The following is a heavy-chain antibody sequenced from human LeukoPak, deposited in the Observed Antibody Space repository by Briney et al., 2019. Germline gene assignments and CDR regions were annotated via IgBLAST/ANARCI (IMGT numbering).Heavy chain of an antibody. Sequence: NTSETLSLTCTVSGGSISSYYWSWIRQPPGKGLEWIGYIYYSGGTNSNPSLKSRVTISVDTSKNQFSLKLSSVTAADTAVYYCARGRIRNYGYDYWGQGTLVTVSS. J-gene: IGHJ4*02. CDR1: GGSISSYY. CDR3: ARGRIRNYGYDY. V-gene: IGHV4-59*01. CDR2: IYYSGGT. D-gene: IGHD1-7*01.